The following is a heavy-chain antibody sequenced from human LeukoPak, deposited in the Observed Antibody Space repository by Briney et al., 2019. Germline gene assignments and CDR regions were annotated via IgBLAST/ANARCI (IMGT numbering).Heavy chain of an antibody. Sequence: ASVTVSCKESGYTLTLYGISWVPQAPGQGLEWMGWISAYNGNTNYAQKLQGRVTMTTDTSTSTAYMELRSLRSDDTAVYYCARDGGFWYGWYFYYWGQVTLVTVSS. CDR2: ISAYNGNT. D-gene: IGHD3-3*01. CDR1: GYTLTLYG. J-gene: IGHJ4*02. CDR3: ARDGGFWYGWYFYY. V-gene: IGHV1-18*01.